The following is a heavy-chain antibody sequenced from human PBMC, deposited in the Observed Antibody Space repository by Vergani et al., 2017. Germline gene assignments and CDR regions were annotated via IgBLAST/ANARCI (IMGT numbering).Heavy chain of an antibody. J-gene: IGHJ5*02. CDR1: GFTLGDYA. V-gene: IGHV3-49*04. CDR3: AKDLGTSSGGGWFDP. CDR2: IWSKPYGGTT. D-gene: IGHD6-6*01. Sequence: EVHLVESGGGLVQPGRSLRLSCSGSGFTLGDYAMTWVRQAPGKGLEWVAFIWSKPYGGTTEYAASVKGRFTISRDNAKNSLYLQMNSLRAEDTALYYCAKDLGTSSGGGWFDPWGQGTLVIVSS.